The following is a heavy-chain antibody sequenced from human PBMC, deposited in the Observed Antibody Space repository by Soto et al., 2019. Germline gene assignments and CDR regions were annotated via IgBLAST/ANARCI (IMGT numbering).Heavy chain of an antibody. V-gene: IGHV3-23*01. Sequence: VQLLESGGGLVQPGGSLRLSCVASGFSFSAYGMGWVRQAPGKGLEWVSGISNDGTRTYYADAVKGRFSISRDNSKNTVFLQMNGLRDDDTAVFYCAIRQQEVRYFGPWGQGTLVTVSS. J-gene: IGHJ5*02. CDR3: AIRQQEVRYFGP. CDR2: ISNDGTRT. CDR1: GFSFSAYG. D-gene: IGHD6-13*01.